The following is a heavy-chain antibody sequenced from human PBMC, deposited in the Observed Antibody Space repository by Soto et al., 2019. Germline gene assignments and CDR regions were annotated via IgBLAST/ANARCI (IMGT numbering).Heavy chain of an antibody. Sequence: QVQLVESGGGVVQPGRSLRLSCAASGFTFSTYGMHWVRQAPGKGLEWVALIWFDGSDKYYTESVKGRFTISRDNSRSTVDLQMNRLRAEDTAVYYCARLYCSAASCYSVGAFDIRGQGTMVTVTS. D-gene: IGHD2-2*01. CDR2: IWFDGSDK. CDR3: ARLYCSAASCYSVGAFDI. CDR1: GFTFSTYG. J-gene: IGHJ3*02. V-gene: IGHV3-33*01.